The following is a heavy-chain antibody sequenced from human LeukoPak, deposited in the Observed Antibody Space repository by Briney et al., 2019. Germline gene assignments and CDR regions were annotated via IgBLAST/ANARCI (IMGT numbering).Heavy chain of an antibody. D-gene: IGHD6-13*01. J-gene: IGHJ3*02. CDR3: ARGLAAAGILWSAFDI. CDR2: ISSSSSYI. CDR1: GFRFSSYA. Sequence: GGSLRLSCAASGFRFSSYAMNWVRQAPGKGLEWVSSISSSSSYIYYADSVKGRFTISRDNAKNSLYLQMNSLRAEDTAVYYCARGLAAAGILWSAFDIWGQGTMVTVSS. V-gene: IGHV3-21*01.